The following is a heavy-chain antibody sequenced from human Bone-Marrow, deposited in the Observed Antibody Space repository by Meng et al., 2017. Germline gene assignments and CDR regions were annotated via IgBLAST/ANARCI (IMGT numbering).Heavy chain of an antibody. CDR2: ISSSSSYI. J-gene: IGHJ5*02. V-gene: IGHV3-21*01. CDR3: ARAYYYDSSGYHAP. CDR1: GFTFSSYS. Sequence: GESLKISCAASGFTFSSYSMNWVRQAPGKGLEWVSSISSSSSYIYYADSVKGRFTISRDNAKNSLYLQMNSLRAEDTAVYYCARAYYYDSSGYHAPWGQGTLVTVSS. D-gene: IGHD3-22*01.